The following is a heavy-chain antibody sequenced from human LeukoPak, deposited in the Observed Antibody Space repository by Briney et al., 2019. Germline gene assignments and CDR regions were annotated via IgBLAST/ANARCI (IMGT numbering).Heavy chain of an antibody. Sequence: SGTLSLTCAVYGGSFSGYYWSWIRQPPGKGLEWIGYIYNSGRINYNPSLKSRVTISVDTSRNQFSLNLSSVTAADTAVYYCAREVSWSGYFENWGQGALVTVSS. D-gene: IGHD3-3*01. J-gene: IGHJ4*02. CDR3: AREVSWSGYFEN. V-gene: IGHV4-59*01. CDR1: GGSFSGYY. CDR2: IYNSGRI.